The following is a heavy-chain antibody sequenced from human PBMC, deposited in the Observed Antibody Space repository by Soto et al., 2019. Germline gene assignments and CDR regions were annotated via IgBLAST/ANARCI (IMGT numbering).Heavy chain of an antibody. CDR3: AKDLSASGQHYGIDV. V-gene: IGHV1-69*01. Sequence: QVQLVQSGAEMKKPGSSVKVSCKASGGSIRNYAISWVRQAPGQGLEWMGGITPISGSAQYAQKFQDRVTLTADEPTGTVYMELSSLGSEETAVYYCAKDLSASGQHYGIDVWGQGTPVTVSS. CDR2: ITPISGSA. J-gene: IGHJ6*02. CDR1: GGSIRNYA.